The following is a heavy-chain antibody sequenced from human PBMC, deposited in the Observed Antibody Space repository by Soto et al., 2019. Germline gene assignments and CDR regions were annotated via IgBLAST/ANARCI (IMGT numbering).Heavy chain of an antibody. CDR2: IWYDGSNK. CDR1: GFIFNEYG. V-gene: IGHV3-33*01. CDR3: ARWGCSGSNCNLNQRSFDL. J-gene: IGHJ4*02. Sequence: QVQLVESGGGVVQPGRSLRLSCAASGFIFNEYGMHWVRQAPGKGLEWVAVIWYDGSNKYYADSVRGRFTFSRDNSRDTMSLQMNSLRGEDTAMYCCARWGCSGSNCNLNQRSFDLWGQGTLVTVSS. D-gene: IGHD2-15*01.